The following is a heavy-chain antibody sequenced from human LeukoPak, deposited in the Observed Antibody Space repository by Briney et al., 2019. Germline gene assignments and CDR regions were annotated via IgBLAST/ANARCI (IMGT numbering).Heavy chain of an antibody. CDR2: IYYSGST. D-gene: IGHD3-10*01. CDR1: GGSVSSGSYY. V-gene: IGHV4-61*01. CDR3: ARQPKITMVRGVTNNWFDP. J-gene: IGHJ5*02. Sequence: PSENLSLTCTVSGGSVSSGSYYWSWIRQPPGKGLEWIGYIYYSGSTNYNPSLKSRVTISVDTSKNQFSLKLSSVTAADTAVYYCARQPKITMVRGVTNNWFDPWGQGTLVTVSS.